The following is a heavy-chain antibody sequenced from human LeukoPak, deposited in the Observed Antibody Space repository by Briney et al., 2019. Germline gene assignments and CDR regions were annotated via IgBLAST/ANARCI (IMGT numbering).Heavy chain of an antibody. CDR3: ARDSGTTGEVKFDP. CDR1: GGSFSGYY. V-gene: IGHV4-59*10. Sequence: SETLSLTCAVYGGSFSGYYWSWIRQPPGKGLEWIGRIYSRGTTYNPSLKDRVTMSADTSRNHVSLTLNSVTAADTAVYYCARDSGTTGEVKFDPWGQGTLVTVSS. CDR2: IYSRGT. J-gene: IGHJ5*02. D-gene: IGHD3-10*01.